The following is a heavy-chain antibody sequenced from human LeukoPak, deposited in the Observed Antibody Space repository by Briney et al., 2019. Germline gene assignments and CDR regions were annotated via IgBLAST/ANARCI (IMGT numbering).Heavy chain of an antibody. CDR3: AKPAVVAPTGDDAFDI. V-gene: IGHV3-23*01. J-gene: IGHJ3*02. D-gene: IGHD3-22*01. CDR1: GFTFSSYA. Sequence: QSGGSLRLSCAASGFTFSSYAMSWVRQAPGKGLEWVSAISGSGGSTYYADSVKGRFTISRDNSKNTLYLQMNSLRAEDTAVYYCAKPAVVAPTGDDAFDIWGQGTMVTVSS. CDR2: ISGSGGST.